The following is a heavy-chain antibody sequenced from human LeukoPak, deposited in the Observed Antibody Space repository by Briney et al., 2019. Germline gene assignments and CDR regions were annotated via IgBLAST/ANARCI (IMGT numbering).Heavy chain of an antibody. CDR3: ASSPSSGSYSFDY. CDR1: GGSISSGDYY. D-gene: IGHD3-10*01. J-gene: IGHJ4*02. Sequence: SETLSLTCTVSGGSISSGDYYWSWIRQPPGEGLEWIGYIYYSGSTYYNPSLKSRVTISVDTSKNQFSLKLSSVTAADTAVYCCASSPSSGSYSFDYWGQGTLVTVSS. CDR2: IYYSGST. V-gene: IGHV4-30-4*08.